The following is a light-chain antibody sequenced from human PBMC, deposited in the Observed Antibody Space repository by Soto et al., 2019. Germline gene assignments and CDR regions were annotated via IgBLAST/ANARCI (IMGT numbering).Light chain of an antibody. Sequence: QSVLNQPASVSGSPGQSIAISCTGTSSDVGYYNYVSWYQQHPGKPPNVMIYDVNNRPSGVPDRFSGSKSGNTASLTISGLQAEDEADYYCSSYTSSSTYVFGTGTKVTVL. J-gene: IGLJ1*01. CDR1: SSDVGYYNY. CDR3: SSYTSSSTYV. CDR2: DVN. V-gene: IGLV2-14*01.